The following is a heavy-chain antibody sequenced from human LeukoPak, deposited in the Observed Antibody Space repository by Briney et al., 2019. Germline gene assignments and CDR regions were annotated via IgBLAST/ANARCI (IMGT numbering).Heavy chain of an antibody. J-gene: IGHJ4*02. CDR3: ARDWSSGSGGGFDY. D-gene: IGHD2-15*01. CDR2: ISYDGSNK. CDR1: GFTFSSYA. V-gene: IGHV3-30-3*01. Sequence: GRSLRLSCAASGFTFSSYAMHWVRQAPGKGLEWVAVISYDGSNKYYADSVKGRFTVSRDNSKNTLYLQMNSLRAEDTAVYYCARDWSSGSGGGFDYWGREPWSPSPQ.